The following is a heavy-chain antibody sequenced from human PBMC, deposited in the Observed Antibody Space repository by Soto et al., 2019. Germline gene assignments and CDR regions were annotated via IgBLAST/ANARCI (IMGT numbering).Heavy chain of an antibody. CDR1: GFIFSHSW. CDR2: IKQDGREE. J-gene: IGHJ4*02. Sequence: EVQLVESGGGLVQPGGSLRLSCAASGFIFSHSWMTWVRQAPGKGLEWVANIKQDGREEYYVDSVKGRFTISRDNAKNSLYLQMNSLRGEDTAVYYCVKSSAGLEGHWGQGTLVTVSS. CDR3: VKSSAGLEGH. V-gene: IGHV3-7*01. D-gene: IGHD6-13*01.